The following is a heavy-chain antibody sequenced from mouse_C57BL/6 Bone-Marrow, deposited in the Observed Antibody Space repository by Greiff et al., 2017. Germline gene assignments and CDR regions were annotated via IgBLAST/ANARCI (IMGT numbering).Heavy chain of an antibody. Sequence: EVKLVESGGGLVQPGGSLSLSCAASGFTFTDYYMSWVRQPPGKALEWLGFIRNKANGYTTEYSASVKGRFTISRDNSQSILYLQMNALRAEDSATYYCASSFYSYGSSYFDYGGQGTTLTVSS. J-gene: IGHJ2*01. D-gene: IGHD1-1*01. CDR3: ASSFYSYGSSYFDY. V-gene: IGHV7-3*01. CDR2: IRNKANGYTT. CDR1: GFTFTDYY.